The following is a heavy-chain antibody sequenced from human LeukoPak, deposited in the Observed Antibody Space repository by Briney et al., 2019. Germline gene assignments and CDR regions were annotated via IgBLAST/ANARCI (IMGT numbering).Heavy chain of an antibody. V-gene: IGHV3-48*01. D-gene: IGHD3-22*01. Sequence: GGSLRLSCAASGFTFSSYSMTWVRQAPGKGLEWVSYISSSSSTIYYADSVKGRFTISRDNAKNSLYLQMNSLRAEDTAVYYCARGAVVVTTLGFDYWGQGTLVTVSS. CDR2: ISSSSSTI. J-gene: IGHJ4*02. CDR1: GFTFSSYS. CDR3: ARGAVVVTTLGFDY.